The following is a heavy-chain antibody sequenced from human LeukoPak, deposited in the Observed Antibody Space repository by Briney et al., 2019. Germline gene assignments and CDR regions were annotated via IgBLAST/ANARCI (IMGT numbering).Heavy chain of an antibody. CDR3: ARALYYDFWSGSPDDAFDI. Sequence: GGSLRLSCAASGLTFSSYAMSWVRQAPGKGLEWVSGINWNGGSTGYADSVKGRFTISRDNAKNSLYLQMNSLRAEDTTLYHCARALYYDFWSGSPDDAFDIWGQGTMVTVSS. CDR2: INWNGGST. D-gene: IGHD3-3*01. V-gene: IGHV3-20*01. CDR1: GLTFSSYA. J-gene: IGHJ3*02.